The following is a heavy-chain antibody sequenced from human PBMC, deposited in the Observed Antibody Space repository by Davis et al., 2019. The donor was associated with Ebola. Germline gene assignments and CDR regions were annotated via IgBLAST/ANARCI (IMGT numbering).Heavy chain of an antibody. Sequence: ASVKVSCKASGYTFNTNGMSWVRQAPGQGLEWMGWISVYTGGTNYAQTLQGRVTMTTDTSTSTAYMELRSLRSDDTAVYYCARDAITLFGVVILGWFDPRGQGTLVTVSS. V-gene: IGHV1-18*04. J-gene: IGHJ5*02. CDR2: ISVYTGGT. D-gene: IGHD3-3*01. CDR3: ARDAITLFGVVILGWFDP. CDR1: GYTFNTNG.